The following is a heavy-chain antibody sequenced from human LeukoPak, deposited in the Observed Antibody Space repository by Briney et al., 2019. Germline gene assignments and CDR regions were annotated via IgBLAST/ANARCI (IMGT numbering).Heavy chain of an antibody. CDR2: ISPSSHYI. V-gene: IGHV3-21*01. Sequence: PGGSLRLSCAGSGFTFSNYSINWVRQAPGKGLEWVSSISPSSHYIYYADSVRGRFTISRDNARNSLYLQMNSLRAEDTAVYYCARGIVMIPAAVDDAFDIWGQGTMVTVSS. CDR3: ARGIVMIPAAVDDAFDI. J-gene: IGHJ3*02. D-gene: IGHD2-2*01. CDR1: GFTFSNYS.